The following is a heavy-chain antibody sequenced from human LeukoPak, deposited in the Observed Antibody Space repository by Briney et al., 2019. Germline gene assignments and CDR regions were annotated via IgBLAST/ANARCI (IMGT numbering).Heavy chain of an antibody. CDR3: ARDRGLGAFDY. Sequence: PSETLSLTCVVYGGSFTGYYWSWIRQPPGKGLEWIGSIYHSGSTYYNPSLKGRVTISVDTSKNQFSLKLSSVTAADTAVYYCARDRGLGAFDYWGQGTLVTVSS. D-gene: IGHD3-10*01. J-gene: IGHJ4*02. V-gene: IGHV4-34*01. CDR1: GGSFTGYY. CDR2: IYHSGST.